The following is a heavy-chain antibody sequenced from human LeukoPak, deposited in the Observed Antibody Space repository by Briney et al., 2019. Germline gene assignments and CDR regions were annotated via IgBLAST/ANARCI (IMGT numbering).Heavy chain of an antibody. J-gene: IGHJ3*02. V-gene: IGHV3-30*04. CDR3: ARDLLSLYYDSSGQAFDI. Sequence: GGSLRLSCAASGFTFSSYAMHWVRQAPGKGLEWVAVISYDGSNKYYPDSVKGRFTISRDNSKNTLYLQMNSLRAEDTAVYYCARDLLSLYYDSSGQAFDIWGQGTMVTVSS. CDR2: ISYDGSNK. CDR1: GFTFSSYA. D-gene: IGHD3-22*01.